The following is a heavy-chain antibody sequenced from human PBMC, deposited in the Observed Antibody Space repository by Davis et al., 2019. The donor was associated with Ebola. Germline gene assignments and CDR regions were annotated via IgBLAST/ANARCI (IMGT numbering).Heavy chain of an antibody. V-gene: IGHV3-21*01. Sequence: PGESLKISCAASGFTFSSYSMNWVRQAPGKGLEWVSSISSSSSYIYYADSVKGRFTISRDNAKNSLYLQMNSLRAEDTAVYYCARDNNDFWSGYFLLGYYYGMDVWGQGTTVTVSS. CDR1: GFTFSSYS. J-gene: IGHJ6*02. CDR2: ISSSSSYI. CDR3: ARDNNDFWSGYFLLGYYYGMDV. D-gene: IGHD3-3*01.